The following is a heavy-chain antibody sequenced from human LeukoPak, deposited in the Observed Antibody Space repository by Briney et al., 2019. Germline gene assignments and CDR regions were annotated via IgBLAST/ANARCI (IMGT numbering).Heavy chain of an antibody. CDR3: ARQGYCGGDCYSLASY. J-gene: IGHJ4*02. CDR1: GYSFTSYW. CDR2: IYPGDSDT. Sequence: GESLKISCKGSGYSFTSYWIGWVRQMPGKGLEWMGIIYPGDSDTRYSPSSQGQVTISADKSISTAYLQWSSLKASDTAMYYCARQGYCGGDCYSLASYWGQGTLVTVSS. D-gene: IGHD2-21*02. V-gene: IGHV5-51*01.